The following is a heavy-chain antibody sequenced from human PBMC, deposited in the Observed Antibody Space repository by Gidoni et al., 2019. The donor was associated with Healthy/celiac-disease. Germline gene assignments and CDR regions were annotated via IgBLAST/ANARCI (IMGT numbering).Heavy chain of an antibody. CDR2: IIPIFGTA. Sequence: QVQLVQSGAEVKKPGSSGKVSCKASGGNCSSDAISWVRQAPGQGLEWMGGIIPIFGTANYAQKFPGRVTITADESTSTAYMELSSLRSEDTAVYYCARDNFAEGFWSGYYDYWGQGTLVTVSS. CDR3: ARDNFAEGFWSGYYDY. V-gene: IGHV1-69*01. D-gene: IGHD3-3*01. CDR1: GGNCSSDA. J-gene: IGHJ4*02.